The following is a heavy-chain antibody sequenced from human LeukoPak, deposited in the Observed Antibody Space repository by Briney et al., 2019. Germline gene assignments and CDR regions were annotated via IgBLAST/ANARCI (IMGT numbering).Heavy chain of an antibody. D-gene: IGHD2-15*01. CDR1: GGSISSYY. CDR2: IYYSGST. V-gene: IGHV4-59*01. Sequence: SETLSLTCTVSGGSISSYYWSWIRQPPGKGLEWIGYIYYSGSTNYNPSLKSRVTISVDTSKNRFSLKLSSVTAADTAVYYCASHLRYCSGGSCYAHFQHWGQGTLVTVSS. CDR3: ASHLRYCSGGSCYAHFQH. J-gene: IGHJ1*01.